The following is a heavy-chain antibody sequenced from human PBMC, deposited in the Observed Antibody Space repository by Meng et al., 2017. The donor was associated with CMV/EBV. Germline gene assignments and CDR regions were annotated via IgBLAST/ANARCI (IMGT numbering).Heavy chain of an antibody. CDR3: AREEAAAGRTNYYYYGMDV. V-gene: IGHV6-1*01. CDR2: TYYRSKWYY. Sequence: LRLSCAISGDSVASNSAAWNWIRQPPSRGLEWLGRTYYRSKWYYDYAVSVKSRITINPDTSKNQFSLQLNSVTPEDTAVYYCAREEAAAGRTNYYYYGMDVWGQGTTVTVSS. D-gene: IGHD6-13*01. CDR1: GDSVASNSAA. J-gene: IGHJ6*02.